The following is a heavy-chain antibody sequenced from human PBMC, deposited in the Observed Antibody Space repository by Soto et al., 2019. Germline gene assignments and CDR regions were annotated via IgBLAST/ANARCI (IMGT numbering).Heavy chain of an antibody. D-gene: IGHD4-17*01. V-gene: IGHV1-58*02. J-gene: IGHJ4*02. CDR1: GVAYASCA. CDR2: ISAYNGNT. Sequence: GTPAKPTSEASGVAYASCAMRWARHSPGQGLEWMGWISAYNGNTNYAQKFQERVTITRDMSTSTAYMELSSLRSEDTAVYYCAANPLGSYDYGDPFFEYWGKGTLVTVTS. CDR3: AANPLGSYDYGDPFFEY.